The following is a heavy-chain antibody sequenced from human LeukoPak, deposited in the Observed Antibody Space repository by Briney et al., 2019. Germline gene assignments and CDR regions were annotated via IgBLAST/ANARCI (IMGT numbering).Heavy chain of an antibody. CDR1: GFVFNSHP. D-gene: IGHD1-14*01. V-gene: IGHV3-64*01. J-gene: IGHJ4*02. CDR2: ISTNGGTT. CDR3: AREEPAGSTDY. Sequence: GGSLRLSCAASGFVFNSHPMHWVRQAPGKGLEWVSAISTNGGTTYYANSVKGRFTISRDNSKNTPYLQLGSLRTDDPALYYCAREEPAGSTDYWGQGTPVTVSS.